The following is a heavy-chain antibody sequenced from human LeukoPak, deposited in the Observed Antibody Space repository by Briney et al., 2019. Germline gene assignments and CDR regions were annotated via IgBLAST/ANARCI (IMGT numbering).Heavy chain of an antibody. CDR1: GGSISSYY. D-gene: IGHD5-18*01. Sequence: SETLSLTCTVSGGSISSYYWSWIRQPPGKGLEWIGYIYYSGSTNYNPSLKSRVTISVDTSKNQFSLKLSSVTAADTAVYYCARVGSYSYGYLDYWGQGTLVTVSS. CDR3: ARVGSYSYGYLDY. V-gene: IGHV4-59*01. J-gene: IGHJ4*02. CDR2: IYYSGST.